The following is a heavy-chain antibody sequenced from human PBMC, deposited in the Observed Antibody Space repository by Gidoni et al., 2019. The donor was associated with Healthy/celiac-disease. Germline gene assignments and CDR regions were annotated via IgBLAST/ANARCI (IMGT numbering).Heavy chain of an antibody. D-gene: IGHD1-26*01. J-gene: IGHJ4*02. V-gene: IGHV3-23*01. CDR2: ISGSGGST. Sequence: EVQLLESGGGLVQPGGSLRLSCAASGFTFSSHAMSWVRQAPGKGLEWVSAISGSGGSTYYADSVKGRFTISRDNSKNTLYLQMNSLRAEDTAVYYCAKEEGSGSYRRVYFDYWGQGTLVTVSS. CDR3: AKEEGSGSYRRVYFDY. CDR1: GFTFSSHA.